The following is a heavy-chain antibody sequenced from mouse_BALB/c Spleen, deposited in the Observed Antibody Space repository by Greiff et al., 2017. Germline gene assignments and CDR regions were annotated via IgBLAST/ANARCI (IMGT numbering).Heavy chain of an antibody. CDR2: ISDGGSYT. J-gene: IGHJ3*01. CDR1: GFTFSDYY. D-gene: IGHD1-1*01. Sequence: EVKLVESGGGLVKPGGSLKLSCAASGFTFSDYYMYWVRQTPEKRLEWVATISDGGSYTYYPDSVKGRFTISRDNAKNNLYLQMSSLKSEDTAMYYCARGDGSSPDWGQGTLVTVSA. CDR3: ARGDGSSPD. V-gene: IGHV5-4*02.